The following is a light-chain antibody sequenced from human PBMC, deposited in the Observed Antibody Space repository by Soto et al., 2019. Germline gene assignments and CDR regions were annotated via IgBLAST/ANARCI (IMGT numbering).Light chain of an antibody. CDR1: QSISNL. V-gene: IGKV3-11*01. J-gene: IGKJ4*01. Sequence: EIVLTQSPATLSLSPGERATLSCRASQSISNLLAWFQQKPGQAPRLLIYDASNRATGIPARFSGSGSGTDFTLTISRLEPEDFAVYYCLQCSNWPLTFGGGTKVEIK. CDR2: DAS. CDR3: LQCSNWPLT.